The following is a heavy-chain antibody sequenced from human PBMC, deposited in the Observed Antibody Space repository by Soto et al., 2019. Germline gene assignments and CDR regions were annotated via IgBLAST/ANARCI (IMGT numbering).Heavy chain of an antibody. CDR3: ARHLVIAAADYAPTPDYFDY. CDR1: GGSISSYY. CDR2: IYYSGST. J-gene: IGHJ4*02. Sequence: SQTLSLTCTVSGGSISSYYWSWIRQPPGKGLEWIGYIYYSGSTNYNPSLKSRVTISVDTSKNQFSLKLSSVTAADTAVYYCARHLVIAAADYAPTPDYFDYWGQGTLVTVSS. D-gene: IGHD6-13*01. V-gene: IGHV4-59*08.